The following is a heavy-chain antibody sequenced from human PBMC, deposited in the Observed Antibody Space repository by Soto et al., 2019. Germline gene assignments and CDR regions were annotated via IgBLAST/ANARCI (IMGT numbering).Heavy chain of an antibody. D-gene: IGHD3-22*01. V-gene: IGHV4-4*02. Sequence: QVQLQESGPGLVKPSGTLSLTCAVSGGSISSSNWWSWVRQPPGKGLEWIGEIYHSGSTNYNPSLKRRVTISVDKSKHQFSLKLSSVTAADTAVYYCASWGPYYYDSSGYYYDYWGQGTLVTVSS. CDR3: ASWGPYYYDSSGYYYDY. J-gene: IGHJ4*02. CDR2: IYHSGST. CDR1: GGSISSSNW.